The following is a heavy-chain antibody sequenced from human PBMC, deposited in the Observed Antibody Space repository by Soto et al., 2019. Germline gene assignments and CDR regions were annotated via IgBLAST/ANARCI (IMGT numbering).Heavy chain of an antibody. CDR1: GFSLSTSGVG. D-gene: IGHD6-6*01. V-gene: IGHV2-5*01. CDR3: ARGLATLPVFAFDI. Sequence: SGPTLVNPTQTLTLTCSFSGFSLSTSGVGVGWIRQSPGKALEWLALIYWSGDEHYRPSLKSRLSIIKDTSKNHVVLIMTDMDTVGTATSYCARGLATLPVFAFDIWGQGTMVTVSS. J-gene: IGHJ3*02. CDR2: IYWSGDE.